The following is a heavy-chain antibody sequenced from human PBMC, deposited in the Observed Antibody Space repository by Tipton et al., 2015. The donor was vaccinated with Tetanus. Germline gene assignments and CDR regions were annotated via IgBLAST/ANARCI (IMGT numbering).Heavy chain of an antibody. J-gene: IGHJ4*02. V-gene: IGHV4-31*03. Sequence: TLSLTCTVSGGSLSRGGYYWTWVRQNPGKGLEWIGDIYFSGSTYYNPSLKSRVTISVDTSRNQFSLRLNSVTAADPAVYYCARDQARGARGWNYFDSWGQGTLVTVSS. D-gene: IGHD6-6*01. CDR1: GGSLSRGGYY. CDR3: ARDQARGARGWNYFDS. CDR2: IYFSGST.